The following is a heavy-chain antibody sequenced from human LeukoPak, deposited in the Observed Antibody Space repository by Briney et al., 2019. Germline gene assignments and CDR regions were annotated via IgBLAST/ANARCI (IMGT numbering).Heavy chain of an antibody. CDR1: GGSISSYY. CDR2: IYYTGST. Sequence: SETLSLTCTVSGGSISSYYWSWIRQSPGKGLESLGYIYYTGSTNYNPSLKSRVTMSVDSSNNQFSLRLSSVTAADTAVYYCARDSLPIVVVPAAMPQDFDYWGQGTLVTVSS. J-gene: IGHJ4*02. V-gene: IGHV4-59*01. D-gene: IGHD2-2*01. CDR3: ARDSLPIVVVPAAMPQDFDY.